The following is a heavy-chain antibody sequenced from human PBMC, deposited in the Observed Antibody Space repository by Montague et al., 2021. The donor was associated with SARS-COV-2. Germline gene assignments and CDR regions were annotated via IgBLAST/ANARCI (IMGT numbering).Heavy chain of an antibody. V-gene: IGHV4-39*07. Sequence: SETLSLTCTISGGSISSTSYYWGWVRQPPGKGLEWIGSIYHSGXAXYXXXXKXRVTISIDTSKNQFSLKLSSVTAADTAVYYCARDRRTILFMVYYYGMDVWGQGTTVTVSS. CDR3: ARDRRTILFMVYYYGMDV. J-gene: IGHJ6*02. CDR2: IYHSGXA. D-gene: IGHD2-2*02. CDR1: GGSISSTSYY.